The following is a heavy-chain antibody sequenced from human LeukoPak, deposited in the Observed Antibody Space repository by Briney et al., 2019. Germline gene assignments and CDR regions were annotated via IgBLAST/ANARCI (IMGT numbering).Heavy chain of an antibody. V-gene: IGHV3-21*01. Sequence: GGSLRLSCAASGFTFSSYSMNWVRQAPGKGLEWVSSISSSSSYIYYADSVKGRFTISRDNAKNSLYLQMNSLRAEDTAVYYCARARITMIVVVITLWYFDLWGRGTLVTVSS. CDR3: ARARITMIVVVITLWYFDL. D-gene: IGHD3-22*01. CDR2: ISSSSSYI. J-gene: IGHJ2*01. CDR1: GFTFSSYS.